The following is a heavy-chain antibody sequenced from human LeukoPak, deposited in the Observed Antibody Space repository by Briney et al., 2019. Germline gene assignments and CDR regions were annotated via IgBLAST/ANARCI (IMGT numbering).Heavy chain of an antibody. J-gene: IGHJ5*02. V-gene: IGHV2-5*02. CDR2: ISRDDDK. D-gene: IGHD7-27*01. CDR3: AHTGSAHGDDWFDP. Sequence: SGPTLVKPTATLTLTFTFSGFSLNTRGVGVGWIRQAPVKALEWLALISRDDDKRYRPSLKSRLTITKDTSKNQVALTLANLDPVDTATYYCAHTGSAHGDDWFDPWGQGTLVTVSS. CDR1: GFSLNTRGVG.